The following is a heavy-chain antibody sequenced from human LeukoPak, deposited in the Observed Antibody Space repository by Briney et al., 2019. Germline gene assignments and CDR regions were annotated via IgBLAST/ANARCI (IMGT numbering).Heavy chain of an antibody. V-gene: IGHV3-21*01. CDR2: ISSSSSYI. CDR1: GFTFSSYS. Sequence: GGSLRLSCAASGFTFSSYSMNWVRQAPGKGLEWVSSISSSSSYIYYADSVKGRFTISRDNAKNSLYLQMNSLRAEDTAVYYCARAGSPGIAARPDDYWGQGTLVTVSS. J-gene: IGHJ4*02. D-gene: IGHD6-6*01. CDR3: ARAGSPGIAARPDDY.